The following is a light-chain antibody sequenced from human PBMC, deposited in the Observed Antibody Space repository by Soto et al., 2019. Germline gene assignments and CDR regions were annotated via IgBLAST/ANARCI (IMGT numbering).Light chain of an antibody. CDR1: QSVSSSY. J-gene: IGKJ1*01. Sequence: EIVLTQSPGTLSLSPGERATLSCRASQSVSSSYLAWYQQKPGQAPRLLIYGASSRATGIPDRFSGSGSGTDFNITISRLEPEDFAVYYCQQYGSSLTWTFGQGTKVEIK. V-gene: IGKV3-20*01. CDR2: GAS. CDR3: QQYGSSLTWT.